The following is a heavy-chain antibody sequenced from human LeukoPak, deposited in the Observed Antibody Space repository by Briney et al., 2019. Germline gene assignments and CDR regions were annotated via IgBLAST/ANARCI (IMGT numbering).Heavy chain of an antibody. CDR1: GYTFTGYY. D-gene: IGHD3-10*01. CDR2: INPNSGGT. Sequence: GASVKVSCKASGYTFTGYYMHWVRQAPGQGLEWLGWINPNSGGTNYAQKFQGRVTMTRDTSISTAYMELSSLRSEDTAVYYCARSRFGELIFDYWGQGTLVTVSS. V-gene: IGHV1-2*02. CDR3: ARSRFGELIFDY. J-gene: IGHJ4*02.